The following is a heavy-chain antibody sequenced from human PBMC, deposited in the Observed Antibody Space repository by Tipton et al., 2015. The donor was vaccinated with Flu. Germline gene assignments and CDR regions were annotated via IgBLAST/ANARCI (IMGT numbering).Heavy chain of an antibody. CDR2: INQDGSVK. J-gene: IGHJ4*02. CDR3: ARAVGGSDSH. Sequence: SLILSFSPSLFTFITYFIHFFRQPPFKVLDLFSNINQDGSVKYYVDSVKGRFTISRDNAKNSLYLQMNSLRAEDTAVYYRARAVGGSDSHWGQGTLVTVSS. V-gene: IGHV3-7*01. D-gene: IGHD1-26*01. CDR1: LFTFITYF.